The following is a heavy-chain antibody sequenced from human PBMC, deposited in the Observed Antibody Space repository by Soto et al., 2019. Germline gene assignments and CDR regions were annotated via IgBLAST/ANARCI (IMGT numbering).Heavy chain of an antibody. D-gene: IGHD3-22*01. V-gene: IGHV4-59*01. CDR1: GGSIXSYY. CDR2: IYYSGST. CDR3: ARDHYDSSGYGWFDP. Sequence: SETLSLTCTVSGGSIXSYYWSWIRQPPGKGLEWIGYIYYSGSTNYNPSLKSRVTISVDTSKNQFSLKLSSVTAADTAVYYCARDHYDSSGYGWFDPWGQGTLVTVS. J-gene: IGHJ5*02.